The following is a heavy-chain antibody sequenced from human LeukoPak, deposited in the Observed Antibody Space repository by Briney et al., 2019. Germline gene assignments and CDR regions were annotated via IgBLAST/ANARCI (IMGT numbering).Heavy chain of an antibody. D-gene: IGHD1-26*01. CDR3: ARDGAPLGWELLSYFDY. CDR1: GYTFTGYY. V-gene: IGHV1-2*02. CDR2: INPNSGGT. Sequence: ASVKVSCTASGYTFTGYYMHWVRQAPGQGLEWMGWINPNSGGTSYAQKFQGRVTMTRDTSTSTVYMELSSLRSEDTAVYYCARDGAPLGWELLSYFDYWGQGTLVTVSS. J-gene: IGHJ4*02.